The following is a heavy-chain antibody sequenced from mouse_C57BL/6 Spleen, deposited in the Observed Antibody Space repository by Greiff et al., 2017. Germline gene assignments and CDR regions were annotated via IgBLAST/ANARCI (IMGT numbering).Heavy chain of an antibody. J-gene: IGHJ1*03. Sequence: QVQLQQSGAELARPGASVKLSCKASGYTFTSYGISWVKQRTGQGLEWIGEIYPRSGNTYYNEKFKGKATLTADKSSSTAYMELRSLTSEDSAVYFCARGAYYYGSSYGYFDVWGTGTTVTVSS. D-gene: IGHD1-1*01. CDR1: GYTFTSYG. CDR2: IYPRSGNT. V-gene: IGHV1-81*01. CDR3: ARGAYYYGSSYGYFDV.